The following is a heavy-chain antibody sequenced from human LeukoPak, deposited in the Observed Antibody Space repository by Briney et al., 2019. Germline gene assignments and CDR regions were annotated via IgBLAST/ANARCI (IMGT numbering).Heavy chain of an antibody. Sequence: GGSLRLSCAASGFTFSRFGMHWVRQAPGKGLEWVAEISYDGRYKNYIESVKGRFTIARDNSKNTLYLQMDSLGAEDTAVYYCARFAAGGSYYYYMDVWGKGTTVTVSS. J-gene: IGHJ6*03. CDR1: GFTFSRFG. CDR2: ISYDGRYK. D-gene: IGHD6-25*01. CDR3: ARFAAGGSYYYYMDV. V-gene: IGHV3-30*03.